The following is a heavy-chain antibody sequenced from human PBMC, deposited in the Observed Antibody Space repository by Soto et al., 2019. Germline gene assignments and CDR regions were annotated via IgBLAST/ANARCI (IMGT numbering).Heavy chain of an antibody. CDR1: GFSLSTSGVG. D-gene: IGHD3-10*01. V-gene: IGHV2-5*02. J-gene: IGHJ4*02. CDR2: IYWDDSK. CDR3: AHKGSGSRAIDY. Sequence: GSGPTLVNPTETLTLTCTFSGFSLSTSGVGVGWIRQPPGKALEWLAVIYWDDSKTYSPSLKSRLTITKDTSRDQVVLTMTNMDPVDTATYYCAHKGSGSRAIDYWGQGTLVTVSS.